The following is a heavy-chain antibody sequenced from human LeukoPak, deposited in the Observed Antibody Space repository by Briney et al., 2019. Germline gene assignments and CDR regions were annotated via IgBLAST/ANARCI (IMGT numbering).Heavy chain of an antibody. D-gene: IGHD6-13*01. V-gene: IGHV3-23*01. CDR3: AKDRDSSSWYLGSCFGDY. CDR1: GFTFDDYG. Sequence: GGSLRLSCAASGFTFDDYGMSWVRQAPGKGLEWVSGISGSGGSTHYADSVKGRFTISRDKSKNTLYLEMNSLRAEDTAVYYCAKDRDSSSWYLGSCFGDYWGQGTLVTVSS. CDR2: ISGSGGST. J-gene: IGHJ4*02.